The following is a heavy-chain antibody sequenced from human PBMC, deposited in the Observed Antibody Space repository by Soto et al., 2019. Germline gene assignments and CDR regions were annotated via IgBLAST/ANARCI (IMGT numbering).Heavy chain of an antibody. D-gene: IGHD3-10*01. Sequence: ESGGGLVQPGGSLRLSCAVSGFTFSNYAMNWLRQAPGKGLEWVSTISGSGGSTFHADSVKGRFTISRDNSKNTLYLQMNSLRAEDTAVYYCAKGDSEYYYGMDVWGQGTTVTVSS. CDR3: AKGDSEYYYGMDV. J-gene: IGHJ6*02. CDR2: ISGSGGST. V-gene: IGHV3-23*01. CDR1: GFTFSNYA.